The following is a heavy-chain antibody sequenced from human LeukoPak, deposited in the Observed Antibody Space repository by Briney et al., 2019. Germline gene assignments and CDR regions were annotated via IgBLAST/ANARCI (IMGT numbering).Heavy chain of an antibody. CDR2: INPNSGGT. J-gene: IGHJ1*01. D-gene: IGHD3-3*01. Sequence: VASVKVSCKASGYTFTGYYMHWVRQAPGQGLEWMGWINPNSGGTNYAQKFQGRVTMTRDTSISTAYMELSRLRSDDTAVYYCARGADYDFWSGFSGFQHWGQGTLVTVSS. V-gene: IGHV1-2*02. CDR1: GYTFTGYY. CDR3: ARGADYDFWSGFSGFQH.